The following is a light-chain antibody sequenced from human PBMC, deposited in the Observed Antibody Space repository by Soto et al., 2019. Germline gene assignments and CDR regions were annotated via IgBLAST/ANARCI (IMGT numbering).Light chain of an antibody. CDR1: QSLVHSDGNTY. J-gene: IGKJ1*01. CDR2: KVS. CDR3: MQATQSLWT. V-gene: IGKV2-24*01. Sequence: IVMTQTPLSSLVTLGQAASISCKSSQSLVHSDGNTYLSWFQQRPGQPPRLLIYKVSDRFSGVPERFSGSGAGTDFTRTISRVEAEDVGVYYCMQATQSLWTFGQGTKVEIK.